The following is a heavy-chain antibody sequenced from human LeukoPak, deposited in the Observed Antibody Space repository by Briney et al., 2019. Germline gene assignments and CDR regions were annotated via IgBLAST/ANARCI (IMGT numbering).Heavy chain of an antibody. CDR3: ARDYFDSSGSISSIYGLDV. D-gene: IGHD3-22*01. V-gene: IGHV1-8*01. CDR2: MNTNSGNT. Sequence: GASVKVSCNASGYSFTSYDINWVRQATGQGLEWMEWMNTNSGNTGYAPKFQGRVTMTRDTSIGTAYMELSSLRSEDTAVYYCARDYFDSSGSISSIYGLDVWGQGTTVIVSS. CDR1: GYSFTSYD. J-gene: IGHJ6*02.